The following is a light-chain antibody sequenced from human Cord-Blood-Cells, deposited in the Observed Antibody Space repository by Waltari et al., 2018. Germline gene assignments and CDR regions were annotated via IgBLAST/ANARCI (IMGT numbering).Light chain of an antibody. J-gene: IGKJ1*01. CDR2: KAS. Sequence: DIQMPQYPSTLSASVGDRVTITCRASQSISSWLAWYQQKPGKAPKLLIYKASSLESGVPSRFSGSGSGTEFTLTISSLQPDDFATYYCQQYNSYSTFGQGTKVEIK. V-gene: IGKV1-5*03. CDR1: QSISSW. CDR3: QQYNSYST.